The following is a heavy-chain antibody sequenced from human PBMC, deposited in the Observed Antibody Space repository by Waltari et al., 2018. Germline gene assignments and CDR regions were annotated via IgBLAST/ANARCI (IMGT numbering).Heavy chain of an antibody. Sequence: QVQLVQSGAEVKKPGASVKVSGKASGYTFPTYDINGVRQAPGQGLEWMGWMNPNSGNTGYAQKFQGRVTMTRNTSISTAYMELSSLRSEDTAVYYCARVGIGVYGMDVWGQGTTVTVSS. CDR1: GYTFPTYD. CDR2: MNPNSGNT. CDR3: ARVGIGVYGMDV. D-gene: IGHD3-22*01. J-gene: IGHJ6*02. V-gene: IGHV1-8*01.